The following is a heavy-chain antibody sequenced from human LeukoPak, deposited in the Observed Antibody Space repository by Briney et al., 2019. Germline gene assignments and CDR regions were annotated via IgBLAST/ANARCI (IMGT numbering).Heavy chain of an antibody. Sequence: GRSLRLSCAASGSTFSSYAMHWVRQAPGKGLEWVAVISYDGSNKYYADSVKGRFTISRDNSKNTLYLQMNSLRAEDTAVYYCARGFVDIVATTEHGNWFDPWGQGTLVTVSS. D-gene: IGHD5-12*01. CDR1: GSTFSSYA. J-gene: IGHJ5*02. CDR3: ARGFVDIVATTEHGNWFDP. CDR2: ISYDGSNK. V-gene: IGHV3-30-3*01.